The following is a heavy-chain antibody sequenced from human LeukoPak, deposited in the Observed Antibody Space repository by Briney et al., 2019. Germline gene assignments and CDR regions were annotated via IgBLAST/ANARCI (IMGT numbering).Heavy chain of an antibody. V-gene: IGHV5-51*01. J-gene: IGHJ6*02. Sequence: GESLKISCKGSGYSFTSYWIGWVRQMPGKGLEWMGIIYPGDSDTRYSPSFQGQVTISADKSISTAYLQWSSLKASDTAMYYSARGYCSGGSCSRYYYYYGMDVWGQGTTVTVSS. CDR1: GYSFTSYW. CDR3: ARGYCSGGSCSRYYYYYGMDV. CDR2: IYPGDSDT. D-gene: IGHD2-15*01.